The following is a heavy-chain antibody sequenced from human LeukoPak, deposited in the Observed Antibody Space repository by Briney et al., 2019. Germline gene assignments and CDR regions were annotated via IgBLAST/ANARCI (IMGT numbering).Heavy chain of an antibody. V-gene: IGHV3-23*01. D-gene: IGHD3-16*02. CDR3: AKDYVWGSYRRFDY. CDR2: ISGSGGST. J-gene: IGHJ4*02. CDR1: GFTFSTYP. Sequence: GGSLRLSCQPSGFTFSTYPMSRFRQAPGKGLKWASAISGSGGSTYYADSVKGRFTISRDNSKNTLYLQMNSLRAEDTAVYYCAKDYVWGSYRRFDYWGQGTLVTVSS.